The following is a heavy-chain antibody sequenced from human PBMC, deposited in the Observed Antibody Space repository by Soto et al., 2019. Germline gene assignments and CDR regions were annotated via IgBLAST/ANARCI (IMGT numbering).Heavy chain of an antibody. V-gene: IGHV3-48*01. D-gene: IGHD5-12*01. CDR3: ARDGSQNDY. CDR1: GFTFGSYS. J-gene: IGHJ4*02. CDR2: ISSSSSTI. Sequence: EVHLVESGGGLVQPGGSLRLSCAASGFTFGSYSMNWVRQSPGKGLEWVSYISSSSSTIYYADSVKGRFTISRDNAKNSLYLQMNSLRAEDTAVYYCARDGSQNDYWGQGTLVTVSS.